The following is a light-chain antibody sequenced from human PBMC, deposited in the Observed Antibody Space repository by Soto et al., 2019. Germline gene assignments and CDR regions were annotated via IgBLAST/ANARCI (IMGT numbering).Light chain of an antibody. Sequence: QSALTQPPSVSGSPGQSVTISCTGTSSDVGSYSRVSWYQQPPGTAPKLMIYDVSNRPSGVPDRFSGSKSGHTASLTISGLQVEDEADYYGSAYTSTSTYVFGTGTKVTVL. CDR3: SAYTSTSTYV. CDR2: DVS. J-gene: IGLJ1*01. V-gene: IGLV2-18*02. CDR1: SSDVGSYSR.